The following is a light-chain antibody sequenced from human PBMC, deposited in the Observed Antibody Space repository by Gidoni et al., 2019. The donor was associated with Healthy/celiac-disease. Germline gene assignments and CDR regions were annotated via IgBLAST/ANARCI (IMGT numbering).Light chain of an antibody. CDR3: QVWDSSSDHLWV. Sequence: SYVLTHPPSVSVAPGQTARITCGGNNIGSNSVHCYQQKPDQAPLLVVYDDSDRPSGIPERFSGSNSGNTATLTISRVEAGDEADYYCQVWDSSSDHLWVFGGGTKLTVL. J-gene: IGLJ3*02. V-gene: IGLV3-21*02. CDR2: DDS. CDR1: NIGSNS.